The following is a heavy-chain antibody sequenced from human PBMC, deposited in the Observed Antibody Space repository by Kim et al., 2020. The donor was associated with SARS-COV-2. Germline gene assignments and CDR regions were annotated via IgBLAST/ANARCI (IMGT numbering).Heavy chain of an antibody. J-gene: IGHJ6*02. CDR2: IFYTGST. CDR3: ARADTRYYYYSMDV. V-gene: IGHV4-39*07. Sequence: SETLSLTCTVSGGSITSGSDYWGWIRQPPGKGLEWIGSIFYTGSTYYNPSLKRRVTISVDTSKNQFSLKVSSVTAADTAVYYCARADTRYYYYSMDVWGQGTTVTVSS. CDR1: GGSITSGSDY. D-gene: IGHD5-18*01.